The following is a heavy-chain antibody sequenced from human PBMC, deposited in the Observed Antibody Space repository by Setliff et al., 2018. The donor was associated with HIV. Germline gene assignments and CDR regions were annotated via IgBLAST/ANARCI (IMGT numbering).Heavy chain of an antibody. J-gene: IGHJ4*02. D-gene: IGHD3-22*01. Sequence: GSLRLSCAASGFTFSSYSMNWVRQAPGKGPEWVSYISSSSSTIYYADSVKGRFTISRDNAKNSLYLQMNSLRAEDTAVYYCARDPEDYYDSSGPLYYWGQGTLVTVSS. V-gene: IGHV3-48*01. CDR3: ARDPEDYYDSSGPLYY. CDR2: ISSSSSTI. CDR1: GFTFSSYS.